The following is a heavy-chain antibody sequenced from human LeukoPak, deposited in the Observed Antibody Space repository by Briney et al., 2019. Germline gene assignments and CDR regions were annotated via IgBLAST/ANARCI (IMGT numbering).Heavy chain of an antibody. D-gene: IGHD2-15*01. CDR2: IYYSGST. CDR3: ASHGGDISQ. V-gene: IGHV4-59*01. Sequence: SETLPLTCIVSGGSISSYYWSWIRQPPGKGLEWIGYIYYSGSTNYNPSLKSRVTISVDTSKNQFSLKLSSVTAADTAVYYCASHGGDISQWGQGTLVTVSS. CDR1: GGSISSYY. J-gene: IGHJ4*02.